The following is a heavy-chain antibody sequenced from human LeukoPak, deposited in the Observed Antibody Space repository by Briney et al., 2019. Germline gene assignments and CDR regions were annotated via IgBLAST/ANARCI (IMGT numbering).Heavy chain of an antibody. Sequence: PSGTLSLTGRVSDGSISRYYWSWIRQSPGKGLEWSGYPYNGRPTNASPPPKRRVPISAATSKNQFSLKLSSVTAADPAVYYCARGPIRKGGAFDVWGQGTMVTVSS. J-gene: IGHJ3*01. D-gene: IGHD3-16*01. V-gene: IGHV4-59*13. CDR3: ARGPIRKGGAFDV. CDR1: DGSISRYY. CDR2: PYNGRPT.